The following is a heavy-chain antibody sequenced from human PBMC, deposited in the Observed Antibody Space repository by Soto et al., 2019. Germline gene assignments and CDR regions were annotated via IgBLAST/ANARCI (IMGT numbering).Heavy chain of an antibody. CDR1: GGSISSSSYY. CDR3: ARHALHIVVVVAAALVQEYGMDV. J-gene: IGHJ6*02. Sequence: PSETLSLTCTVSGGSISSSSYYWGWIRQPPGKGLEWIGSIYYSGSAYYNPSLKSRVTISVDTSKNQFSLKLSSVTAADTAVYYCARHALHIVVVVAAALVQEYGMDVWGQGTTVTVSS. D-gene: IGHD2-15*01. CDR2: IYYSGSA. V-gene: IGHV4-39*01.